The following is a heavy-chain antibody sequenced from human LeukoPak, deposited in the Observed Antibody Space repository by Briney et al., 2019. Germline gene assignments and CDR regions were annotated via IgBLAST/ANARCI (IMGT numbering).Heavy chain of an antibody. CDR2: IYYSGST. V-gene: IGHV4-59*01. CDR1: GGSISSYY. J-gene: IGHJ4*02. D-gene: IGHD3-10*01. Sequence: SGTLSLTCTVSGGSISSYYWSWIRQPPGKGLEWIGYIYYSGSTNYNPSLKSRVTISVDTSKNQFSLKLSSVTAADTAVYYCARQVPRGENYFDYWGQGTLVTVSS. CDR3: ARQVPRGENYFDY.